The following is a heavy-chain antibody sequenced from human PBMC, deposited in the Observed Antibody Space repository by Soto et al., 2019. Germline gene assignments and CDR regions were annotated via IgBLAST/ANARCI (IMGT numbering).Heavy chain of an antibody. CDR2: IYYSGST. J-gene: IGHJ6*02. Sequence: LSLTCTVSGGSLSSGGYYWSWIRQHPGKGLEWIGYIYYSGSTYYNPSLKSRVTISVDTSKNQFSLKLSSVTAADTAVYYCARGGGYCSGGSCYSRGAPYYYGMDVWGQGTTVTVSS. CDR3: ARGGGYCSGGSCYSRGAPYYYGMDV. CDR1: GGSLSSGGYY. V-gene: IGHV4-31*03. D-gene: IGHD2-15*01.